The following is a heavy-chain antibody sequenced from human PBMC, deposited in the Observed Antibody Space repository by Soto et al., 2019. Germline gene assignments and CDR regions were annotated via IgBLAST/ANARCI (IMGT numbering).Heavy chain of an antibody. V-gene: IGHV3-30-3*01. D-gene: IGHD3-22*01. CDR1: GFTFSSYA. CDR2: ISYDGSNK. Sequence: GGSLRLSCAASGFTFSSYAMHWVRQAPGKGLEWVAVISYDGSNKYYADSVKGRFTISRDNSKNTLYLQMNSLRAEDTAGYYCARESPGYYDDSSGYWAAFDIWGQGTMVTVSS. CDR3: ARESPGYYDDSSGYWAAFDI. J-gene: IGHJ3*02.